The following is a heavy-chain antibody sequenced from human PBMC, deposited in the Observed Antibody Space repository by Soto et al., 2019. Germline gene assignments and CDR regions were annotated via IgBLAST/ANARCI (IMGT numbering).Heavy chain of an antibody. CDR2: IYSGGKT. CDR1: GFSVSSNY. D-gene: IGHD2-15*01. CDR3: ARAHGVDCSGGGCDNYYYYGMDV. J-gene: IGHJ6*02. Sequence: GGSLRLSCAASGFSVSSNYMSWVRQAPGKGLEWVSVIYSGGKTYYADSVKGRFTISRDNSKKTLYLQMNSLRAEDTAVYYCARAHGVDCSGGGCDNYYYYGMDVWGQGTTVTVSS. V-gene: IGHV3-53*01.